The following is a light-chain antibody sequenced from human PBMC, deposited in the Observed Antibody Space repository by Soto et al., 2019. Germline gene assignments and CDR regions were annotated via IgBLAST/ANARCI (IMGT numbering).Light chain of an antibody. V-gene: IGKV1-17*03. Sequence: DIQMTQSPSAMSASVGDRVTITCRASQGIVTYFAWFQQKPGKAPKRLIYEASSLQSGVPARFSGSGSGTEFTLTISSLQPEDSAVYYCLQHYSYPLTFGGGTKVEIK. CDR2: EAS. CDR3: LQHYSYPLT. CDR1: QGIVTY. J-gene: IGKJ4*01.